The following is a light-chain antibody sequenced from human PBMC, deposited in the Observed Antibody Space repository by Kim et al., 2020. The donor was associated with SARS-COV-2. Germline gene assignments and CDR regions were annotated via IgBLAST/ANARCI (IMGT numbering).Light chain of an antibody. CDR3: QQYGSSPYT. CDR1: QSVDSNY. CDR2: VAS. J-gene: IGKJ2*01. Sequence: EIVLTQSPGTLSLSPGERATLSCRASQSVDSNYLAWFQQKPGQAPRLLTYVASSRATGIPDRFSGSGSGTDFTLTISRLEPEDFAVYYCQQYGSSPYTFGQGTKLEI. V-gene: IGKV3-20*01.